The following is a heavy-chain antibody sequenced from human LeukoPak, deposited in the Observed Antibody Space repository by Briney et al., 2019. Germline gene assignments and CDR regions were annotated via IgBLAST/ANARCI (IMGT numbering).Heavy chain of an antibody. D-gene: IGHD3-10*02. V-gene: IGHV1-18*04. Sequence: ASVKVSCKASGYTFTGYHMHWVRQAPGQGLEWMGWISASNGHTNYAQRLQDRVTMTIDTSTSTAYMEMRSLRSDDTAVYYCATAPLFGELISVFHYWGQGTLVTVSS. CDR3: ATAPLFGELISVFHY. CDR1: GYTFTGYH. J-gene: IGHJ4*02. CDR2: ISASNGHT.